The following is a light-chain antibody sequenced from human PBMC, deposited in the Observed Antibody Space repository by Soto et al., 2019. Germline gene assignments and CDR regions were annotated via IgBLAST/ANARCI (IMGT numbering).Light chain of an antibody. J-gene: IGKJ4*01. CDR3: QQRSNWPPLT. V-gene: IGKV3-11*01. CDR2: DAS. Sequence: EIVLTQSLATLSLSPPHRANLXWRASQSVTDNYLAWYQQKPGQAPRLLIYDASNRATGIPARFSGSGSGTDFTLTISSLEPEDFAVYYCQQRSNWPPLTFGGGTKVDIK. CDR1: QSVTDNY.